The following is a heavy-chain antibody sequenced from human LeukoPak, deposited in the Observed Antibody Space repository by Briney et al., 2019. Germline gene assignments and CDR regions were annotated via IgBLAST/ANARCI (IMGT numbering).Heavy chain of an antibody. J-gene: IGHJ4*02. D-gene: IGHD3-9*01. V-gene: IGHV1-2*02. Sequence: ASMKVSCKASGYSFISYYIHWVRHAPGQGLTWKGWINPNSGGTNYAQNFQGRVTLTRDTTISTAYMELSRLRSDDTAVYYCVKSSDWYLEYWGQGTLVTVSS. CDR2: INPNSGGT. CDR1: GYSFISYY. CDR3: VKSSDWYLEY.